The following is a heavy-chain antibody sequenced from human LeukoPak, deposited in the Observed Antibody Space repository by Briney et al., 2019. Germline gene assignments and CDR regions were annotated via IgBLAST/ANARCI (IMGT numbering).Heavy chain of an antibody. V-gene: IGHV3-23*01. CDR1: GFTFSSYA. Sequence: GGSLRLSCAASGFTFSSYAMSWVRQAPGKGLEWVSAISGSGGSTYYADSVKGRFTISRDNSKNTLYLQMNSLRAEDTAVYYCARVSYYVSSGYFLDYWGQGTLVTVSS. CDR3: ARVSYYVSSGYFLDY. J-gene: IGHJ4*02. CDR2: ISGSGGST. D-gene: IGHD3-22*01.